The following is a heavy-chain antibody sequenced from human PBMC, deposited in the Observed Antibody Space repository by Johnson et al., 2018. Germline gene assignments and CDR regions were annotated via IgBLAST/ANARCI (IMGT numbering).Heavy chain of an antibody. V-gene: IGHV3-7*01. CDR1: KFTFNSFP. CDR3: ASDYYGAFDI. D-gene: IGHD3-10*01. Sequence: VQLVESGGGLVKPGGSLRLSCAVSKFTFNSFPVRWVRQAPGKGLEWVANIKQDGSEKYYVDSVKGRFTISRDNAKNSLYLQMNSLGAEDTAVYYCASDYYGAFDIWGQGTMVTVSS. J-gene: IGHJ3*02. CDR2: IKQDGSEK.